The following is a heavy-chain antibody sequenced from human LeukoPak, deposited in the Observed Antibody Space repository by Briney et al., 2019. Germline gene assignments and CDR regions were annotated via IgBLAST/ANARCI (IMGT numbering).Heavy chain of an antibody. V-gene: IGHV1-69*01. J-gene: IGHJ4*02. D-gene: IGHD6-19*01. CDR1: GGTFSSYA. CDR2: IIPIFGTA. Sequence: LVKVSCKASGGTFSSYAISWVRQAPGQGLEWMGGIIPIFGTANYAQKFQGRVTITADESTSTAYMELSSLRSEDTAVYYCARDKGIAVAGLKYWGQGTLVTVSS. CDR3: ARDKGIAVAGLKY.